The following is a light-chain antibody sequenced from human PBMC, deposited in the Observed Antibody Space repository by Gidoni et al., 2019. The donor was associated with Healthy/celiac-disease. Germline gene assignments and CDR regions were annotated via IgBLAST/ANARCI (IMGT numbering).Light chain of an antibody. Sequence: DILMTQSPLSLPVTPGEPASISCRSSQSLLHSNGYKYLDWYLQKPGQSPQLLIYLGSNRASGVPDRFSGSGSGTDFTLKISRVEAEDVGVYYCMQALQTPPWTFGQGTKVEIK. CDR2: LGS. CDR1: QSLLHSNGYKY. J-gene: IGKJ1*01. CDR3: MQALQTPPWT. V-gene: IGKV2-28*01.